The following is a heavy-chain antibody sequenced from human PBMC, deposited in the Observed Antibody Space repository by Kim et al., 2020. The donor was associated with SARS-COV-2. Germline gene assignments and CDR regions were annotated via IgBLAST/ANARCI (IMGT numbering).Heavy chain of an antibody. D-gene: IGHD6-19*01. CDR1: GFTFSSYA. Sequence: GGSLRLSCAASGFTFSSYAMHWVRQAPGKGLEWVAVISYDGSNKYYVDSVKGRFTISRDNSKNTLYLQMNSLRAEDTAVYYCASDLMAYSSGVDYWGQGTLVTVSS. J-gene: IGHJ4*02. CDR3: ASDLMAYSSGVDY. V-gene: IGHV3-30*04. CDR2: ISYDGSNK.